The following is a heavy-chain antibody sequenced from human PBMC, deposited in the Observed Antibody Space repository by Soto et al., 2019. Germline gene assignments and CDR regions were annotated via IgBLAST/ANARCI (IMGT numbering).Heavy chain of an antibody. V-gene: IGHV4-59*08. CDR3: ARLSARGYGLKLDY. J-gene: IGHJ4*02. D-gene: IGHD5-12*01. CDR2: FFYRGST. CDR1: GDSISSYY. Sequence: QVQLQESGPGLVKPSETLSLTCTVSGDSISSYYWSWIRQPPGKGLEWIGYFFYRGSTIYNPSLKSRVTISVDTSRNQFSLKLNSVTAADTAVYYCARLSARGYGLKLDYWGQGTLVTVSS.